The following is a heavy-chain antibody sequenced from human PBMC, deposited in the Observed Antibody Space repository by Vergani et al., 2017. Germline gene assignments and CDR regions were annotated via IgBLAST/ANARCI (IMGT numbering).Heavy chain of an antibody. D-gene: IGHD2-2*01. CDR1: GFTFSTYS. J-gene: IGHJ4*02. CDR3: ARDSKQYCSSTSCPFDY. V-gene: IGHV3-21*02. Sequence: EVQLVESGGGLVKPGGSLRLSCAASGFTFSTYSMDWVRQAPGKGLEWLASISSSSTYIYNADSMKGRFTISRDNAKNSLYLQIYSLRAEDTAVYYCARDSKQYCSSTSCPFDYWGQGTLVTVSP. CDR2: ISSSSTYI.